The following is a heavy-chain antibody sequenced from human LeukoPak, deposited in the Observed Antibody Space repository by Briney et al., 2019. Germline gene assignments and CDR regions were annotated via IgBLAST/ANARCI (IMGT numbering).Heavy chain of an antibody. J-gene: IGHJ5*02. CDR1: GYTFTSYG. V-gene: IGHV1-18*01. Sequence: AAVKVSCKASGYTFTSYGISWVRQPPGQGLELMGWIGAYNGNTNYAQKLQGRVPMTTDTSTSTAYMELRSLRSDDTAVYYCARDADTVGDRGYCSSTSCHGYWFDPWGQGTLVTVSS. CDR3: ARDADTVGDRGYCSSTSCHGYWFDP. D-gene: IGHD2-2*01. CDR2: IGAYNGNT.